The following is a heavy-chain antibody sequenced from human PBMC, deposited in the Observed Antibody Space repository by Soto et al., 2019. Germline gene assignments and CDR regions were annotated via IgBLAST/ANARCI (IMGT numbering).Heavy chain of an antibody. D-gene: IGHD5-18*01. CDR3: ARDVPVSSYGDYYGMDV. V-gene: IGHV4-31*03. Sequence: SATLSLTCTVSGGSISSGGYYWSWIRQHPGKGLEWIGYIYYSGSTYYNPSLKSRVTISVDTSKNQFSLKLSSVTAADTAVYYCARDVPVSSYGDYYGMDVWGQGTTVTVSS. CDR2: IYYSGST. J-gene: IGHJ6*02. CDR1: GGSISSGGYY.